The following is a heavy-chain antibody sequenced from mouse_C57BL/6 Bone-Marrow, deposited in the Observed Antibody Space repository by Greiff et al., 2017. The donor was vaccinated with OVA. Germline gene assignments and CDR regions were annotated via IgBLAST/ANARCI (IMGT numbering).Heavy chain of an antibody. CDR2: IWGVGST. CDR3: ASGPLFAY. J-gene: IGHJ3*01. Sequence: VQLQESGPGLVAPSQSLSITCTVSGFSLTSYGVDWVRQSPGKGLEWLGVIWGVGSTNYNSALKSRLSISKDNSKSQVFLKMTSLQTDDTAMYYCASGPLFAYWGQGTLVTVSA. CDR1: GFSLTSYG. V-gene: IGHV2-6*01.